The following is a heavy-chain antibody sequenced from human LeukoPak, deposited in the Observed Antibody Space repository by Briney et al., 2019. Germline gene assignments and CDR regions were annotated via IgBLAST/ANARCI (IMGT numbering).Heavy chain of an antibody. CDR1: GFTFSSYG. CDR2: ISYDGSNK. V-gene: IGHV3-30*03. Sequence: GGSLRLSCAASGFTFSSYGMHWVRQAPGKGLEWVAVISYDGSNKYYADSVKGRFTISRDNAKNSLYLQMNSLRDEDTAVYYCARDREGVFGVVDDYWGQGTLVTVSS. CDR3: ARDREGVFGVVDDY. J-gene: IGHJ4*02. D-gene: IGHD3-3*01.